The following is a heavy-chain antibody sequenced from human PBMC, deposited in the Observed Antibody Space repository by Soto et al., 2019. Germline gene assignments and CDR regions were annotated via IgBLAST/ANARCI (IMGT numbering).Heavy chain of an antibody. CDR1: GLTFSHYG. D-gene: IGHD5-18*01. J-gene: IGHJ4*02. V-gene: IGHV3-30*18. CDR2: ISYDGSNK. CDR3: AKGGYSDYYLDY. Sequence: PGGSLRLSCAASGLTFSHYGMHWVRQAPGKGLEWVAGISYDGSNKYYADSVKGRFTISRDNSKNTLYLQMNSLRAEDTAVYYCAKGGYSDYYLDYWGQGTLVTVSS.